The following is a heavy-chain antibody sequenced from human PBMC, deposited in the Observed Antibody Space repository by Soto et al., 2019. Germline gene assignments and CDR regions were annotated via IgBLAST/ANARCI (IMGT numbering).Heavy chain of an antibody. CDR1: GYNFAGYW. Sequence: GESLKISCKGSGYNFAGYWIAWVRQMPGRGLELMGIIYPSDSDTRYRPSFQGQVTVSADKSISSAYLQWSSLRASDTAMYYCARRGGDAFDIWGQGTMVTVXS. J-gene: IGHJ3*02. CDR2: IYPSDSDT. D-gene: IGHD2-15*01. CDR3: ARRGGDAFDI. V-gene: IGHV5-51*01.